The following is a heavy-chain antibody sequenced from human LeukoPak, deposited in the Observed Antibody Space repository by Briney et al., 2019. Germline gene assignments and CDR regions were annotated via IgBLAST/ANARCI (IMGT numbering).Heavy chain of an antibody. CDR3: ARGRGLTLSYHYFDY. CDR2: ISSGSSTT. Sequence: GGSLRLSCAASGFTFSPLVMNWVRQAPGRGLEWVSYISSGSSTTYYADSVKGRFTISRDSAKNSLYLQMNSLRDEDTAVYYCARGRGLTLSYHYFDYWGQGTLVTVSS. CDR1: GFTFSPLV. V-gene: IGHV3-48*02. D-gene: IGHD3-10*01. J-gene: IGHJ4*02.